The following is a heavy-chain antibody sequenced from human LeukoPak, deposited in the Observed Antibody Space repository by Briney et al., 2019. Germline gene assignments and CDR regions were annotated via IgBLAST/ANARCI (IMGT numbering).Heavy chain of an antibody. CDR1: GYSISSGYY. CDR2: IYHSGST. J-gene: IGHJ2*01. D-gene: IGHD7-27*01. CDR3: ATRSPPKPGIWYFDL. V-gene: IGHV4-38-2*02. Sequence: PSETLSLTCTVSGYSISSGYYWGWIRQPPGKGLEWIGSIYHSGSTYYNPSLKSRVTISVDTSKNQFSLKLSSVTAADTAVYYCATRSPPKPGIWYFDLWGRGTLVTVSS.